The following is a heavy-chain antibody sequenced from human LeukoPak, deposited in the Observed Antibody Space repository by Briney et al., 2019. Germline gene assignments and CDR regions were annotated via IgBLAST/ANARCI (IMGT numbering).Heavy chain of an antibody. CDR1: GGSISSHY. V-gene: IGHV4-59*11. J-gene: IGHJ6*02. Sequence: PSETLSLTCTVSGGSISSHYWSWIRQPPGKGLEWIGYIYYSGSTNYNPSLKSRVTISVDTSKNQFSLKLSSVTAADTAVYYCATRTTSSGWHDYYYYGMDVWGQGTTVTVSS. CDR3: ATRTTSSGWHDYYYYGMDV. D-gene: IGHD6-19*01. CDR2: IYYSGST.